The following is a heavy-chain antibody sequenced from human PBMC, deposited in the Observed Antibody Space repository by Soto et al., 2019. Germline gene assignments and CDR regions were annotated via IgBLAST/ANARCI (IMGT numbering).Heavy chain of an antibody. CDR3: ATRGPGTYFDY. CDR2: VSGSGGST. Sequence: EVQLLESGGGLVQPGGSLRLSCAASGFTFSSYAMRWVRQAPGKGLEWVSAVSGSGGSTYYADSVKGRFTISRDNSKNTLYLQMNSLRAEATAVYYCATRGPGTYFDYWGQGTLVTVSS. CDR1: GFTFSSYA. V-gene: IGHV3-23*01. J-gene: IGHJ4*02. D-gene: IGHD6-13*01.